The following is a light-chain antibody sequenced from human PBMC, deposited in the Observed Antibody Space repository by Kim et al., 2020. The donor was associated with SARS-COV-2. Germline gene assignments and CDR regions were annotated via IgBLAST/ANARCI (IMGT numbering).Light chain of an antibody. CDR3: MQALQSPYS. V-gene: IGKV2-28*01. Sequence: PASISCRSSQRLLHSNGYNYLACYLQKPGQSPQLLIYLGSNRASGVPDRFSGSGSGTDFTLKISRVEAEDVGVYYCMQALQSPYSFGQGTKLEI. J-gene: IGKJ2*03. CDR1: QRLLHSNGYNY. CDR2: LGS.